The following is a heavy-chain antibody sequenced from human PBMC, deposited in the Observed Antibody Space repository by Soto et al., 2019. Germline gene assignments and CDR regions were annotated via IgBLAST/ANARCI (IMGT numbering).Heavy chain of an antibody. Sequence: GGSLRLSCAASGFTFSSYAMSWVRQAPGKGLEWVSAISGSGGSTYYADSVKGRFTISRDNSKNTLYLQMNSLRAEDTAVYYCAKDTWSSSWYTNWFNPWGQGTLVTVSS. CDR1: GFTFSSYA. D-gene: IGHD6-13*01. V-gene: IGHV3-23*01. CDR3: AKDTWSSSWYTNWFNP. CDR2: ISGSGGST. J-gene: IGHJ5*02.